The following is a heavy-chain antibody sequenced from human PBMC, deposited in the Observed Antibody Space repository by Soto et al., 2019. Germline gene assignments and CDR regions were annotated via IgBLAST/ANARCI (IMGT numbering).Heavy chain of an antibody. CDR1: GFTFSSYG. J-gene: IGHJ6*03. Sequence: QVQLVESGGGVVQPGRSLRLSCAASGFTFSSYGMHWVRQAPGKGLEWVAVISYDGSNKYYADSVKGRFTISRDNSKNTLYLQMNSLRAEDTAVYYCAKDIVVGNYYYYMDVWGKGTTVTVSS. CDR2: ISYDGSNK. V-gene: IGHV3-30*18. CDR3: AKDIVVGNYYYYMDV. D-gene: IGHD2-2*01.